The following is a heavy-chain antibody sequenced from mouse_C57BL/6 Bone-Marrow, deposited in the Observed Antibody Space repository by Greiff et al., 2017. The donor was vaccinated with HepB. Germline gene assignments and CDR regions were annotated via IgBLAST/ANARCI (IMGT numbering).Heavy chain of an antibody. V-gene: IGHV14-4*01. CDR3: TTDLGAMDY. Sequence: EVQRVESGAELVRPGASVKLSCTASGFNIKDDYMHWVKQRPEQGLEWIGWIDPENGDTEYASKFQGKATITADTSSNTAYLQLSSLTSEDTAVYYCTTDLGAMDYWGQGTSVTVSS. CDR1: GFNIKDDY. CDR2: IDPENGDT. J-gene: IGHJ4*01. D-gene: IGHD3-3*01.